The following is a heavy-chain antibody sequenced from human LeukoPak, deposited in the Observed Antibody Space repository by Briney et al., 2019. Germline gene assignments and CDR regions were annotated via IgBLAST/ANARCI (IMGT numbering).Heavy chain of an antibody. CDR2: ISWNSGSI. Sequence: GRSLRLSCAASGFTFDDYAMHWVRQAPGKGLEWVSGISWNSGSIGYADSVKGRFTISRDNAKISLYLQMNSLRAEDTALYYCAKVARQSGYDMGFFDYWGQGTLVTVSS. CDR3: AKVARQSGYDMGFFDY. D-gene: IGHD3-3*01. J-gene: IGHJ4*02. V-gene: IGHV3-9*01. CDR1: GFTFDDYA.